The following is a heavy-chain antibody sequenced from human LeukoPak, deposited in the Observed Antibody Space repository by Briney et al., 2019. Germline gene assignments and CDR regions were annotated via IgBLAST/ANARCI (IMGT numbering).Heavy chain of an antibody. CDR2: IYTSGST. CDR1: GVSISSYY. CDR3: ARGVVAAAGRTFDF. D-gene: IGHD6-13*01. V-gene: IGHV4-4*07. Sequence: SETLSLTCTVSGVSISSYYWSWIRQPAGKGLEWIGRIYTSGSTNYNPSLKSRVTMSVDTSKNQFSLKLSSVTAADTAVYYCARGVVAAAGRTFDFWGQATLVTVSS. J-gene: IGHJ4*02.